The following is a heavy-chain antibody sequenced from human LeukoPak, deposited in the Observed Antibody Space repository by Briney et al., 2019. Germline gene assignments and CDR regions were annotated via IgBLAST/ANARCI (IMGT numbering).Heavy chain of an antibody. CDR2: IRYDGSIK. J-gene: IGHJ4*02. CDR3: AKDVNTGGDYFDY. CDR1: GFIFRNSG. V-gene: IGHV3-30*02. D-gene: IGHD1-14*01. Sequence: PGGSLRLSCAASGFIFRNSGMHWVRQVLGKGLEWVAFIRYDGSIKYYADSVNGRFTISRDNSKNTLYLQMNSLRAEDTAVYYCAKDVNTGGDYFDYWGQGTLVTVSS.